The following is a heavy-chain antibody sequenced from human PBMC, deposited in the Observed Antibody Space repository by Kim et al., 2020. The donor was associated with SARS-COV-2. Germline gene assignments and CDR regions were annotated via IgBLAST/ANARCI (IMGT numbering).Heavy chain of an antibody. D-gene: IGHD3-9*01. CDR2: IIPIFGTA. J-gene: IGHJ6*02. V-gene: IGHV1-69*13. Sequence: SVKVSCKASGGTFSSYAISWVRQAPGQGLEWMGGIIPIFGTANYAQKFQGRVTITADESTSTAYMELSSLRSEDTAVYYCAIGEYYDILDGSYYYYGMDVWGQGTTVTVSS. CDR1: GGTFSSYA. CDR3: AIGEYYDILDGSYYYYGMDV.